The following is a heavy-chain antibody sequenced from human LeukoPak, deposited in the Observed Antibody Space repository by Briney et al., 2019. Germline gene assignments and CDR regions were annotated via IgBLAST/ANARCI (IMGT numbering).Heavy chain of an antibody. CDR1: GFTFNKYP. J-gene: IGHJ4*02. D-gene: IGHD3-16*01. CDR2: IRDVGDGT. V-gene: IGHV3-48*01. Sequence: GGSLRLSCAASGFTFNKYPMNWVRQAPGKGMEWISNIRDVGDGTTYADSVKGRFTISRDNPKNSLYLQINSLRAEGTAVYYCVRDLNWAFDYWGQGTLVTVSS. CDR3: VRDLNWAFDY.